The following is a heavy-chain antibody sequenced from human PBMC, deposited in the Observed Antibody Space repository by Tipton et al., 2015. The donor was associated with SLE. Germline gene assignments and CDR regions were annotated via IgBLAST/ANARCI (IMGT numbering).Heavy chain of an antibody. CDR2: ISSSSSYI. V-gene: IGHV3-23*01. CDR1: GFTFSSYA. Sequence: SLRLSCAASGFTFSSYAMSWVRQAPGKGLEWVSAISSSSSYIYYADSVKGRFTISRDNSKNTLYLQMNSLRAEDTAVYYCAKDRSPSGTGMDVWGQGTTVTVSS. D-gene: IGHD1-26*01. J-gene: IGHJ6*02. CDR3: AKDRSPSGTGMDV.